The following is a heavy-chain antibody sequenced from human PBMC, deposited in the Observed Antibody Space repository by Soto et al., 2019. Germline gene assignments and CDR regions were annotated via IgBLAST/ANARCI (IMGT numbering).Heavy chain of an antibody. CDR1: GYSFTNYW. V-gene: IGHV5-51*01. J-gene: IGHJ4*02. Sequence: GESLKISCKGSGYSFTNYWIGWVRQMPGKGLEWMGIIYPGDSDTRYSPSFQGQVIISVDQSISTAYLQWSSLQASDTAMYYCARQDYNYAYFDFWGQGTLVTVSS. D-gene: IGHD5-18*01. CDR2: IYPGDSDT. CDR3: ARQDYNYAYFDF.